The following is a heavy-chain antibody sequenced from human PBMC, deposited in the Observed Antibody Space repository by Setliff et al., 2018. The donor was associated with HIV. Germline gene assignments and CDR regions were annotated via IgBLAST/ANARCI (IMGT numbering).Heavy chain of an antibody. Sequence: SETLSLTCTVSGGSIRNAGHCWSWIRQRPGRGLEWIGYVFYSGTTYYNPSLKSRVTMSLDTSKNQFSLRLSSVTAADTAVYYCARSYCGADCSLVADTNWFDPWGQGTLVTVSS. V-gene: IGHV4-31*03. CDR2: VFYSGTT. CDR3: ARSYCGADCSLVADTNWFDP. J-gene: IGHJ5*02. CDR1: GGSIRNAGHC. D-gene: IGHD2-21*01.